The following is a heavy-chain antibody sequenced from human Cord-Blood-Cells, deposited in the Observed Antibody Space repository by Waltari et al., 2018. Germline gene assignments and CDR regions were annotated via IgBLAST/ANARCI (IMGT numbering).Heavy chain of an antibody. V-gene: IGHV4-4*07. CDR2: IYTSGST. CDR1: GGSISSYY. CDR3: ARDKCDFWSGYYYMDV. D-gene: IGHD3-3*01. Sequence: QVQLQESGPGLVKPSETLSLTCTVSGGSISSYYWSWIRQPAGKGLEWIGRIYTSGSTNYNPSLKSRVTMSVDTSKNQFSLKLSSVTAADTAVYYCARDKCDFWSGYYYMDVWGKGTTVTVSS. J-gene: IGHJ6*03.